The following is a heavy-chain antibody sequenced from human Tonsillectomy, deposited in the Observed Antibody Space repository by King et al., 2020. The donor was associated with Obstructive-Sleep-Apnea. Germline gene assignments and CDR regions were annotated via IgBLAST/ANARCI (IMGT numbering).Heavy chain of an antibody. V-gene: IGHV4-39*07. D-gene: IGHD2-21*01. CDR2: ICYSGST. CDR3: ARGPSLGEENDY. J-gene: IGHJ4*02. Sequence: LQLQESGPGLVKPSETLSLTCTVSCDSISTSYYWSWIRQPPGKGLEWIGSICYSGSTYYNASLKSRFTMSVDTSKNQFSLNLSSVTAADTAVYYCARGPSLGEENDYWGQGTLVTVSS. CDR1: CDSISTSYY.